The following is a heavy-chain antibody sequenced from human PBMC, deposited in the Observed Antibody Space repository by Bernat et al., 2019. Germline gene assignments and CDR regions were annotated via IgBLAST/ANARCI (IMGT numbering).Heavy chain of an antibody. Sequence: QVQLVESGGGVVQPGTSLTLSCATSGFTFTTYGIHGVRQAPGKGLEGGAVIWSEGNNKYYVDSVKGRFTISRDNSESTVYLQMNSLRAEDTAVYYCARDNDGSSHYDQFDYWGQGTLVTVSS. D-gene: IGHD3-22*01. CDR2: IWSEGNNK. CDR1: GFTFTTYG. V-gene: IGHV3-33*01. CDR3: ARDNDGSSHYDQFDY. J-gene: IGHJ4*02.